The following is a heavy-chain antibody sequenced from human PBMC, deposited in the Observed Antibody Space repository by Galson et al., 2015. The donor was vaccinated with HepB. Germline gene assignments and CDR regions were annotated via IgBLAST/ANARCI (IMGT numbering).Heavy chain of an antibody. CDR2: IWYDGSNK. CDR3: ARSVAGYLYYFDY. Sequence: SLRLSCAASGFTFSSYGMHWVRQAPGKGLEWVAVIWYDGSNKYYADSVKGRFTISRDNSKNTLYLQMNSLRAEDTAVYYCARSVAGYLYYFDYWGQGTLVTVSS. V-gene: IGHV3-33*01. J-gene: IGHJ4*02. D-gene: IGHD6-19*01. CDR1: GFTFSSYG.